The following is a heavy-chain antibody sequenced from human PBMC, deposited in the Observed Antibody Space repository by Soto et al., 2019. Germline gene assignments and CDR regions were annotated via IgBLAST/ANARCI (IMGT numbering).Heavy chain of an antibody. CDR1: GYSFSSYW. D-gene: IGHD3-9*01. CDR2: IYPDDSDT. CDR3: ARRNILFSAMDV. Sequence: GESLKISCKGSGYSFSSYWIGWVRQMPGKGLEWMGSIYPDDSDTRYSPSFKGQVTISADKSIGTAYLQWSSLKASDTAMYYCARRNILFSAMDVWGQGTTVTVSS. J-gene: IGHJ6*02. V-gene: IGHV5-51*01.